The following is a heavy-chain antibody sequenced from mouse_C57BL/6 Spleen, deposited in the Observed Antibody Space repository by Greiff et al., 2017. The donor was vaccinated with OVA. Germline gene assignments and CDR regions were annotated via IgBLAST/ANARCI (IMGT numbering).Heavy chain of an antibody. V-gene: IGHV5-17*01. CDR3: ARGGYYAMDY. CDR2: ISSGSSTI. J-gene: IGHJ4*01. Sequence: LVESGGGLVKPGGSLKLSCAASGFTFSDYGMHWVRQAPEKGLEWVAYISSGSSTIYYADTVKGRFTISRDNAKNTLFLQMTSLRSEDTAMYYCARGGYYAMDYWGQGTSVTVSS. CDR1: GFTFSDYG.